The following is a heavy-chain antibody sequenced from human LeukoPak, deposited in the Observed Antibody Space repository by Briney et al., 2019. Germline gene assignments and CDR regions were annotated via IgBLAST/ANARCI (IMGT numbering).Heavy chain of an antibody. D-gene: IGHD4-17*01. V-gene: IGHV4-39*01. CDR2: IYYSGST. J-gene: IGHJ4*02. Sequence: PSETLSLTCTVSGGSISSSSYYWGWIRQPPGKGLEWIGSIYYSGSTYYNPPLKSRVTISVDTSKNQFSLKLSSVTAADTAVYYCASPAGGDYVFDYWGQGTLVTVSS. CDR3: ASPAGGDYVFDY. CDR1: GGSISSSSYY.